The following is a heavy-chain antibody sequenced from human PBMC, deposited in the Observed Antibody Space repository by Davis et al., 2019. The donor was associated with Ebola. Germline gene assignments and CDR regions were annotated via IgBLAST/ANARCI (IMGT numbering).Heavy chain of an antibody. CDR1: GFSFSSYW. V-gene: IGHV3-7*01. Sequence: GESLKISCAVSGFSFSSYWMTWVRQAPGKGLEWVANIKQDGSEKYYVDSVKGRFTISRDNSKNTLYLQMNSLRAEDTAVYYCARGSENWNYVDYWGQGTLVTVSS. D-gene: IGHD1-1*01. CDR3: ARGSENWNYVDY. J-gene: IGHJ4*02. CDR2: IKQDGSEK.